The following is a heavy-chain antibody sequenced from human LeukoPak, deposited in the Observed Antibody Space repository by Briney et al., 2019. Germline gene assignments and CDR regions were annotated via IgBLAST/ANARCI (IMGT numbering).Heavy chain of an antibody. J-gene: IGHJ4*02. Sequence: GGSLRLSCAASGFTFDDYAMHWVRQAPGKGLEWVSGISWNSGSIGYADSVKGRFTISRDNAKNSLYLQMSGLRAEDTALYYCAQGGDYGDYVFDYWGQGTLVTASS. CDR1: GFTFDDYA. CDR3: AQGGDYGDYVFDY. D-gene: IGHD4-17*01. CDR2: ISWNSGSI. V-gene: IGHV3-9*01.